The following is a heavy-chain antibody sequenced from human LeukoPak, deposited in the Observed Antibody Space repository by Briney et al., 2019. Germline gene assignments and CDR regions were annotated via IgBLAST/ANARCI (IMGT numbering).Heavy chain of an antibody. D-gene: IGHD5-12*01. CDR1: GFTFSSYA. CDR2: ISGSGGST. CDR3: AKDHIRGYSGYDPHDY. Sequence: QPGGSLRLSCAASGFTFSSYAMSWVRQAPGKGLEWVSAISGSGGSTYYADSVKGRFTISRDNSKNTLYLQMNSLRAEDTAVYYCAKDHIRGYSGYDPHDYWGQGTLVTVSS. V-gene: IGHV3-23*01. J-gene: IGHJ4*02.